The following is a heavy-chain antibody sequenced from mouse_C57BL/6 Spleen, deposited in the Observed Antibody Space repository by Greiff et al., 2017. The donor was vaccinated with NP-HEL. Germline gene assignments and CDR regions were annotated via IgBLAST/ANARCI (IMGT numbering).Heavy chain of an antibody. V-gene: IGHV1-64*01. D-gene: IGHD1-1*01. J-gene: IGHJ2*01. Sequence: VQLQQPGAELVKPGASVKLSCTASGYTFTSYWLHWVKQRPGQGLEWIGMIHPNSGSTNYNEKFKSKATLTVDKSSSTAYMQLSRLTSEDSAVSDCARSGYGSNYDFDYWGQGTTLTVSA. CDR2: IHPNSGST. CDR1: GYTFTSYW. CDR3: ARSGYGSNYDFDY.